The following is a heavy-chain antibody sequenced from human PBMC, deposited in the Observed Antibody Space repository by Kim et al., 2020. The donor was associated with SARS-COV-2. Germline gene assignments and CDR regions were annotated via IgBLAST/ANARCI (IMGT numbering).Heavy chain of an antibody. CDR3: ARAGRVVVVTAGLSYYYGMDV. V-gene: IGHV1-69*02. Sequence: SVKVSCKASGGTFSSYTISWVRQAPGQGLEWMGRIIPILGIANYAQKFQGRVTITADKSTSTAYMELSSLRSEDTAVYYCARAGRVVVVTAGLSYYYGMDVWGQGTTVTVSS. CDR2: IIPILGIA. CDR1: GGTFSSYT. D-gene: IGHD2-21*02. J-gene: IGHJ6*02.